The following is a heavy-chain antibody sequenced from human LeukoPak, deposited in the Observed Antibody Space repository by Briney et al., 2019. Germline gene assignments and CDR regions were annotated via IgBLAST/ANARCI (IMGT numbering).Heavy chain of an antibody. Sequence: SETLSLTCTVSGGSITSYYWSWIRQPAGKGLEWIGRIHSRGSTNYNPSLKSRVTISVDTSKNQFSLKLSSVTAADTAVYYCARDGGSGSYYIVYWGQGTLVTVSS. V-gene: IGHV4-4*07. CDR3: ARDGGSGSYYIVY. CDR2: IHSRGST. J-gene: IGHJ4*02. CDR1: GGSITSYY. D-gene: IGHD3-10*01.